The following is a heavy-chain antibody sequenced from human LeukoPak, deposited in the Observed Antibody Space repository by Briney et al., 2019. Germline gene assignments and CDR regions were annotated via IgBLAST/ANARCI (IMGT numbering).Heavy chain of an antibody. Sequence: PGRSLRLSCAASGFTFSNYGMHWVRQAPGKGLEWVAVTSYDGSSTYYADSVKGRFNISRDNSKNTLYLQMNSLRPEDTAVYYCAKLGGPPYSSFGPNWFDPWGQGTLVTVSS. CDR2: TSYDGSST. J-gene: IGHJ5*02. V-gene: IGHV3-30*18. CDR1: GFTFSNYG. D-gene: IGHD6-6*01. CDR3: AKLGGPPYSSFGPNWFDP.